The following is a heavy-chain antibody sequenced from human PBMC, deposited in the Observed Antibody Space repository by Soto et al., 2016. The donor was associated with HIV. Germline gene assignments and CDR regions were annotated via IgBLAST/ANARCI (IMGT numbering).Heavy chain of an antibody. D-gene: IGHD3-16*01. V-gene: IGHV4-4*02. CDR1: GASISSSNW. Sequence: QVQLQESGPGLVKPSGTLSLTCAVSGASISSSNWWSWVRQPPGKGLEWIGEMYHSGNTNYNPSLKSRVTISADKSKNQFSLILRSVTAADTAIYYCVSYSFGGVHPNGKDVLGPRDHGHRLL. J-gene: IGHJ6*02. CDR3: VSYSFGGVHPNGKDV. CDR2: MYHSGNT.